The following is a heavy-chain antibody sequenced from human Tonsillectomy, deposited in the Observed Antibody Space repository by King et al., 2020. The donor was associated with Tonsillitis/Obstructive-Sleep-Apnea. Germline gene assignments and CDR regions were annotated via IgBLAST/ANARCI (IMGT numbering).Heavy chain of an antibody. CDR2: IKSKTDGGTT. V-gene: IGHV3-15*01. CDR3: TTDTIYCRSASCYITDAFDI. CDR1: GFTFSNAW. Sequence: VQLVESGGGLVKPGGSLRLSCAASGFTFSNAWMSWVCQAPGKGLEWVGRIKSKTDGGTTDYAAPVKGRFTISRDDSKNTLFLQMNSLKTEDTAVYYCTTDTIYCRSASCYITDAFDIWGPGTMVTVSS. J-gene: IGHJ3*02. D-gene: IGHD2-2*02.